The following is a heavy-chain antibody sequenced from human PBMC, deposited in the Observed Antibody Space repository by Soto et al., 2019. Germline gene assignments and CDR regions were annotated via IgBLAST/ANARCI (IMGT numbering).Heavy chain of an antibody. J-gene: IGHJ5*02. CDR2: IYHSGST. Sequence: QLQLQESGSGLVKPSQTLSLTCAVSGGSISSGGYSWSWIRQPPGKGLEWIGYIYHSGSTYYNPSLKSRVTISVDRSKNQFSLKLSSGTAADTAVYYCARGRKLAVAGSNWFDPLGQGTLVTVSS. CDR3: ARGRKLAVAGSNWFDP. D-gene: IGHD6-19*01. CDR1: GGSISSGGYS. V-gene: IGHV4-30-2*01.